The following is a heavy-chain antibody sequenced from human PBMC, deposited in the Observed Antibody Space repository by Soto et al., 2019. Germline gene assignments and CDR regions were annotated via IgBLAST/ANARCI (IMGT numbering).Heavy chain of an antibody. CDR3: AKDLMDYYDSSGSGYFDY. Sequence: SLRLSCAASGFTFSSYAMSWVRQAPGKGLEWVSAISGSGGSTYYADSVKGRFTISRDNSKNTLYLQMNSLRAEDTAVYYCAKDLMDYYDSSGSGYFDYWGRGSLVTVSS. D-gene: IGHD3-22*01. CDR1: GFTFSSYA. V-gene: IGHV3-23*01. J-gene: IGHJ4*02. CDR2: ISGSGGST.